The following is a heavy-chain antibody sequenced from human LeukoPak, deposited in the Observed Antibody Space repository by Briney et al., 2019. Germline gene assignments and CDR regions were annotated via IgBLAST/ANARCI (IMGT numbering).Heavy chain of an antibody. D-gene: IGHD3-22*01. CDR3: ARTYTNNAGYYLY. CDR1: GLSVSSTF. CDR2: VFGGGGT. J-gene: IGHJ4*02. V-gene: IGHV3-53*01. Sequence: GGSLRLSCAASGLSVSSTFMSWVRQTPGKGLEWVSSVFGGGGTRYADSVMGRFTISRDNSKSTLYLQMNSLRAEDTAAYYCARTYTNNAGYYLYWGQGTLVTVSS.